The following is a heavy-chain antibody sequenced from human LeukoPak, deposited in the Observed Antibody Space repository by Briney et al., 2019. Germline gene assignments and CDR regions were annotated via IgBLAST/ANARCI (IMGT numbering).Heavy chain of an antibody. CDR1: GGSISSSSYY. CDR3: VRGDDYMFDY. CDR2: IYYSGST. Sequence: SETLSLTCTVSGGSISSSSYYWGWIRQPPGKGLEWIGSIYYSGSTYYNPSLKSRVTISVDTSKNQLSLRVNSVTATDAAMYYCVRGDDYMFDYWGQGTLVTVSS. D-gene: IGHD4-11*01. V-gene: IGHV4-39*07. J-gene: IGHJ4*02.